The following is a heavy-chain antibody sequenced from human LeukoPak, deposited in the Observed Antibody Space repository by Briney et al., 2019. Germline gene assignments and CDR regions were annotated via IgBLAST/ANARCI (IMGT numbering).Heavy chain of an antibody. V-gene: IGHV3-23*01. CDR2: ISGSGGST. J-gene: IGHJ4*02. CDR1: GFTFGSYT. Sequence: GGSLRLSCAVSGFTFGSYTMNWVRQAPGKGLEWVSAISGSGGSTYYADSVKGRFTISRDNSKNTLYLQMNSLRAEDTAVYYCAKGGGYMTPVPHEDPYYFDYWGQGTLVTVSS. D-gene: IGHD5-24*01. CDR3: AKGGGYMTPVPHEDPYYFDY.